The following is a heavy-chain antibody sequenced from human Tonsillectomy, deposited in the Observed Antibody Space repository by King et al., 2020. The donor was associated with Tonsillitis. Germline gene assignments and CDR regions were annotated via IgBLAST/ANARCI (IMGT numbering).Heavy chain of an antibody. CDR2: ISWNSGSI. CDR1: GFTFGDLA. J-gene: IGHJ4*02. V-gene: IGHV3-9*01. Sequence: QLVQSGGGLVQPGRSLRLSCAASGFTFGDLAMHWVRQAPGKGLEWVSGISWNSGSIGYADSVKGRFTISRDNAKNSLYLQMNSLRAEDTALYYCAKHEYNYDFWSGYSYFDYWGQGTLVTVSS. CDR3: AKHEYNYDFWSGYSYFDY. D-gene: IGHD3-3*01.